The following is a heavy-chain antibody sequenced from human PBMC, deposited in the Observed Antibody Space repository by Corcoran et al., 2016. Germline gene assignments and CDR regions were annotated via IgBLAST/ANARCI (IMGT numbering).Heavy chain of an antibody. Sequence: QVQLVESGGGVVQPGRSLRLSCAASGFTFSSYGMHWVRQAPGKGLEWVAVISYDGSNKYYADSVKGRFTISRDNSKNTLYLQMNSLRAEDTAVYYCAKDWSSGWPKMSQIDYWGQGTLVTVSS. J-gene: IGHJ4*02. D-gene: IGHD6-19*01. V-gene: IGHV3-30*18. CDR1: GFTFSSYG. CDR2: ISYDGSNK. CDR3: AKDWSSGWPKMSQIDY.